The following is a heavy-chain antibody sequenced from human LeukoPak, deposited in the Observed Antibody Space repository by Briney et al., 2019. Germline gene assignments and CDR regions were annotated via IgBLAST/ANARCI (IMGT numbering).Heavy chain of an antibody. J-gene: IGHJ4*02. CDR2: ISYDGSNK. V-gene: IGHV3-30*03. CDR3: ALGWKDFDY. CDR1: GFTFSSYG. Sequence: AGGSLRLSCAASGFTFSSYGMHWVRQAPGKGLEWVAVISYDGSNKYYADSVKGRFTIPRDNSKNTLYLQMNSLRAEDTAVYYCALGWKDFDYWGQGTLVTVSS. D-gene: IGHD1-1*01.